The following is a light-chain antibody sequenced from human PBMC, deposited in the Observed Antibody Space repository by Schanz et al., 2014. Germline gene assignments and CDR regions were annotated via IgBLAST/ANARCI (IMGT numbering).Light chain of an antibody. CDR1: QSVSSY. CDR3: QQYGSSPWT. CDR2: GAS. Sequence: EIVLTQSPATLSLSPGERATLSCRASQSVSSYFAWYQQKPGQAPRLLIYGASSRATGIPDRFSGSGSGTDFTLTISRLEPEDFAVYYCQQYGSSPWTFGQGTKVEIK. V-gene: IGKV3-20*01. J-gene: IGKJ1*01.